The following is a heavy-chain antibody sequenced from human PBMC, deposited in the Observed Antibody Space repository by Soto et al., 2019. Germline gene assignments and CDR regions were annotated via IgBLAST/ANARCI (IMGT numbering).Heavy chain of an antibody. CDR2: ISGHNGNT. CDR1: GYSCTSYG. V-gene: IGHV1-18*04. J-gene: IGHJ4*02. Sequence: QVQLVQSGAEVKKPGASVKVSCKASGYSCTSYGISWVRQAPGQGPEWMGWISGHNGNTNHPQSLQGRVTMTTDTSRNTAYMELRSLRSDDTVVYYCARHRFNYYDDTVYYYFDYWGQGTLVTVSS. D-gene: IGHD3-22*01. CDR3: ARHRFNYYDDTVYYYFDY.